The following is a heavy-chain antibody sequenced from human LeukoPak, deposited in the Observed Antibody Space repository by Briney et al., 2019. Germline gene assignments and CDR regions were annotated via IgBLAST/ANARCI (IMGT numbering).Heavy chain of an antibody. Sequence: PSETLSLTCAVYGGSFSGYYWSWIRQPPGKGGEWSGEINHSGSTNYNPSLNSRLTISVDTSKTQFSLKLRSVPAADTAVSYCARGPPMMVRFLEWLTNWFDLWGQGTLVTVSS. D-gene: IGHD3-3*01. CDR1: GGSFSGYY. CDR3: ARGPPMMVRFLEWLTNWFDL. V-gene: IGHV4-34*01. J-gene: IGHJ5*02. CDR2: INHSGST.